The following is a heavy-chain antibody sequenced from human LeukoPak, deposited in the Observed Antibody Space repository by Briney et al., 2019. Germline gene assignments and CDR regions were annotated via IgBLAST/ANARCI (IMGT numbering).Heavy chain of an antibody. Sequence: SETLSLTCTVSGGSISSYYWSWIRQPPGKGLEWIGYIYYSGSTNYNPSLKSQVTISVDTSKNQFSLKLSSVTAADTAVYYCAEGYSSGWYDPYYFDYWGQGTLVTVSS. J-gene: IGHJ4*02. CDR1: GGSISSYY. CDR3: AEGYSSGWYDPYYFDY. V-gene: IGHV4-59*08. CDR2: IYYSGST. D-gene: IGHD6-19*01.